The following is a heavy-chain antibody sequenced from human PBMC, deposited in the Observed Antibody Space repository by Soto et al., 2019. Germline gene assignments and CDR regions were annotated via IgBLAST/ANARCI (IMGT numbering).Heavy chain of an antibody. V-gene: IGHV3-21*01. Sequence: EVQLVESGGGLVKPGGSLRLSCAASGFTFSSYNMNWVRQAPGKGLECVSSISSSSSYIYYADSVKGRFTISRDNAKNSLYLQMNSLRAEDTAVYYCAKPHVTYFYYGVDVWGHGTTVTVSS. CDR2: ISSSSSYI. D-gene: IGHD3-10*01. J-gene: IGHJ6*02. CDR3: AKPHVTYFYYGVDV. CDR1: GFTFSSYN.